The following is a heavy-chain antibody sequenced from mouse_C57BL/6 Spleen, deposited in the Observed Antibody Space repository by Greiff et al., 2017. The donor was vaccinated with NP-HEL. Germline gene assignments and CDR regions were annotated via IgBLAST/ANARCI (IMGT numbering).Heavy chain of an antibody. CDR2: INPGSGGT. V-gene: IGHV1-54*01. CDR1: GYAFTNYL. D-gene: IGHD1-1*01. J-gene: IGHJ4*01. CDR3: ARRGLVAPYYAMDY. Sequence: QVQLQQSGAELVRPGPSVKVSCKASGYAFTNYLIEWVKQRPGQGLEWIGVINPGSGGTNYNEKFKGKATLTADKSSSTAYMQLSSLTSEDSAVYFCARRGLVAPYYAMDYWGQGTSVTVSS.